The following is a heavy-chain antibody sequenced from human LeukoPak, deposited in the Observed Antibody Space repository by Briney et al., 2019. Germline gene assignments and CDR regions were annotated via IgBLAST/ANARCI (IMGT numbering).Heavy chain of an antibody. CDR1: GFTFSSYW. D-gene: IGHD3-10*01. CDR3: AREAYGSGSYWSPNWFDP. V-gene: IGHV3-7*03. J-gene: IGHJ5*02. Sequence: GGSLRLSCAASGFTFSSYWMSWVRQAPGKGLEWVANIKQDGSEKYYVDSVKGRFTISRDNAKNSLYLQMNSLRAEDTAVYYRAREAYGSGSYWSPNWFDPWGQGTLVTVSS. CDR2: IKQDGSEK.